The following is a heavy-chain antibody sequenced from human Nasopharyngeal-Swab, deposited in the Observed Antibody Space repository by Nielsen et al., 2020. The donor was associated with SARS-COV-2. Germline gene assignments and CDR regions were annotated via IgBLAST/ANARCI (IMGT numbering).Heavy chain of an antibody. CDR3: ARDLMGRHCTTSNCYEAYLDF. CDR2: IYYDGSRK. Sequence: GESLKISCAASGFRFSRYGMHWVRQAPGKGLEWVAIIYYDGSRKYYADSVEGRFTISRDNYMNRLYLQMDNLRAEDTAVYFCARDLMGRHCTTSNCYEAYLDFWGQGTLVTVSS. V-gene: IGHV3-33*01. D-gene: IGHD2-2*01. J-gene: IGHJ4*02. CDR1: GFRFSRYG.